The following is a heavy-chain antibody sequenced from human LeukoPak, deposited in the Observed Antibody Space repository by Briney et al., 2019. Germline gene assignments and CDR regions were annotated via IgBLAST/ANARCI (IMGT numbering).Heavy chain of an antibody. J-gene: IGHJ4*02. CDR1: GFTFSSSG. D-gene: IGHD2-15*01. CDR3: ATDRGWFFDN. V-gene: IGHV3-30*03. CDR2: ISHEGSEK. Sequence: GGSLRLSCAAAGFTFSSSGMHWVRQAPGTGREWVAFISHEGSEKYFADSVKGRFTISRDNSKNTLYLQMNSLRDEDTAVYYCATDRGWFFDNWGQGTLVTVAS.